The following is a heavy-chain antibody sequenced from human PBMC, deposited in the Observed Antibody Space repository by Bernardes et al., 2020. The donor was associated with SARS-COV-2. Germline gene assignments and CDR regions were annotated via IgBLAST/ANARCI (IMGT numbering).Heavy chain of an antibody. CDR2: INPGGSST. CDR3: ARGHCTGGTCYGFWFDP. J-gene: IGHJ5*02. D-gene: IGHD2-15*01. CDR1: GFTFSDYW. V-gene: IGHV3-74*01. Sequence: GGSLRLSCAVSGFTFSDYWMHWVRQTPGKGLVWVSRINPGGSSTNYADSVKDRFSISRDNAKNTVYLQMNSLRADDTAVYYCARGHCTGGTCYGFWFDPWGQGTLVTVSS.